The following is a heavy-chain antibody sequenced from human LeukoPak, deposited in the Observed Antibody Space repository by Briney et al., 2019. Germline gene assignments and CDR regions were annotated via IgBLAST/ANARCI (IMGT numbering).Heavy chain of an antibody. V-gene: IGHV4-39*01. Sequence: PSETLSLTCTVSGGSIIGSTYYGGWSCRPPGNGLDWIGIINYSGNTYYHPSLTSRLTISVYTANNQFSLNQNSMSASDTAVYYCARGYDYWGQGTLVTVSS. J-gene: IGHJ4*02. D-gene: IGHD3-22*01. CDR1: GGSIIGSTYY. CDR2: INYSGNT. CDR3: ARGYDY.